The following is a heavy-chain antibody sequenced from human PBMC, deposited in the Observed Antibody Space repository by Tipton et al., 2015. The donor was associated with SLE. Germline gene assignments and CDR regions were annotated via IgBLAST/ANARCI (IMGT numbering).Heavy chain of an antibody. J-gene: IGHJ3*02. V-gene: IGHV4-59*01. Sequence: TLSLTCSVSGASISSYYWSWIRQPPGKGLEWIGYFYYSGSTNYNPSLKSRVTISVDTSKNQFSLKLSSVTAADTAVYYCARGVSAFDIWGQGTMVTVSS. CDR1: GASISSYY. CDR2: FYYSGST. CDR3: ARGVSAFDI.